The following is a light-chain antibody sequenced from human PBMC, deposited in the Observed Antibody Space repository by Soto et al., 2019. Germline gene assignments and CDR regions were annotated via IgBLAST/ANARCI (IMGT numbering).Light chain of an antibody. V-gene: IGKV2-28*01. CDR3: MQALQTPFT. CDR1: QSLLHSNGYNY. Sequence: DIVRTQSPLSLPVTPGEPASISCRSSQSLLHSNGYNYLDWYLQKPGQSPQLLIYLGSNRASGVPDRFSGSGSGTDFTLKISRVEAADVGVYYCMQALQTPFTFGPGTKVDIK. J-gene: IGKJ3*01. CDR2: LGS.